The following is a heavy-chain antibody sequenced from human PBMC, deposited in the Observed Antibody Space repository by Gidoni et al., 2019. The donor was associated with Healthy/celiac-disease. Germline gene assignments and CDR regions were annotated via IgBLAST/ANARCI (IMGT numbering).Heavy chain of an antibody. CDR2: IYYSGST. Sequence: QVQLQESGPGLVKPSETLSLTCTVPGGPISSYYWSWIRQPPGKGLEWIGYIYYSGSTNYNPSLKSRVTISVDTSKNQFSLKLSSVTAADTAVYYCARDRGYSYGAYAFDIWGQGTMVTVSS. J-gene: IGHJ3*02. D-gene: IGHD5-18*01. V-gene: IGHV4-59*01. CDR3: ARDRGYSYGAYAFDI. CDR1: GGPISSYY.